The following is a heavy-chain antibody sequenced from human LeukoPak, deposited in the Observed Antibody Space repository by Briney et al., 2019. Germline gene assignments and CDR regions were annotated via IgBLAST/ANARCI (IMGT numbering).Heavy chain of an antibody. D-gene: IGHD2-21*01. CDR2: IRGSDGST. CDR1: GFTFSSYA. CDR3: ANRARASEGPLDY. J-gene: IGHJ4*02. V-gene: IGHV3-23*01. Sequence: GGSLRLSCAASGFTFSSYAMSWVRQAPGRGLEWVSVIRGSDGSTYYADSVKGRFTISRDNSRNTLYLQMNSLRAEDTAVYYCANRARASEGPLDYWGQGTLVTVSS.